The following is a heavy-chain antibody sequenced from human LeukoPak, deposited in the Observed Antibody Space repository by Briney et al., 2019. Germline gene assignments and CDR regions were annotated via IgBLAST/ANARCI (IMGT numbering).Heavy chain of an antibody. Sequence: SETLSLTCTVSGGSMSNYYWSWIRQPPGKGLEWIAYVYYSGTTNYNPSLKSRATISVDTSKNQFSLRLTSLNAADTAVYYCARHGSWSNGNYSFDYWGQGALVTVSS. D-gene: IGHD2-8*01. CDR1: GGSMSNYY. CDR3: ARHGSWSNGNYSFDY. CDR2: VYYSGTT. V-gene: IGHV4-59*08. J-gene: IGHJ4*02.